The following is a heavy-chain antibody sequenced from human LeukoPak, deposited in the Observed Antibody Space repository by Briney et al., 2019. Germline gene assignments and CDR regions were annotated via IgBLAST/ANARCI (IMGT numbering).Heavy chain of an antibody. CDR1: GFTLSSNY. Sequence: GGSLRLSCAASGFTLSSNYISWVRQAPGKGLEWVSVIYSGGSTYYSDSVKGRFTISRDNSKNTLYLQMNRLRAEDTAVYYCARRYCSGGSCYALDYWGQGTLVTVSS. D-gene: IGHD2-15*01. CDR3: ARRYCSGGSCYALDY. CDR2: IYSGGST. V-gene: IGHV3-53*01. J-gene: IGHJ4*02.